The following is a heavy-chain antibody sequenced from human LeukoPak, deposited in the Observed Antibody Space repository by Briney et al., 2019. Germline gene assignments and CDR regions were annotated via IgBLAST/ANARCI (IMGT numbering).Heavy chain of an antibody. CDR1: GGSISSSRDY. J-gene: IGHJ5*02. V-gene: IGHV4-39*07. CDR3: ARDGIYTFGSQFDP. CDR2: IYYSGST. Sequence: PSETLSLTCTVSGGSISSSRDYWAWIRQPPGKGLEWIANIYYSGSTYYSPSLKSRVTISVDMSKNQFSLKLSSVTAADTAVYYCARDGIYTFGSQFDPWGQGTLVTVSS. D-gene: IGHD5-12*01.